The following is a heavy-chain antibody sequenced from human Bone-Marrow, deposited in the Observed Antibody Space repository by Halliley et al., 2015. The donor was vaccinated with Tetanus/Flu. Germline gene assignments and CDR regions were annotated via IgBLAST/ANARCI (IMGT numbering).Heavy chain of an antibody. Sequence: IYYSGGTYYHPSLKSRVTISVDTSKNQFSRKLSSVTAADTAVYYWAGGGGDGYNYVDYWGQGTLVPVSS. CDR3: AGGGGDGYNYVDY. J-gene: IGHJ4*02. D-gene: IGHD5-12*01. V-gene: IGHV4-31*02. CDR2: IYYSGGT.